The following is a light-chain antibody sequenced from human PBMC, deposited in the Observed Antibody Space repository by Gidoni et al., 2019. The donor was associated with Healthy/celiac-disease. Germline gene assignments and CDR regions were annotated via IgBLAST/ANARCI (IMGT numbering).Light chain of an antibody. Sequence: EIVMTQSAATLSVSPGERATLSCRASQSVSSNLAWYQQKPGQAPRLLIYGASTRATGIPARFSGSGSGTEVTLTISSLQSEDFAVYYCQQYNNWPPWTFGQGTKLEIK. J-gene: IGKJ2*02. CDR2: GAS. V-gene: IGKV3-15*01. CDR3: QQYNNWPPWT. CDR1: QSVSSN.